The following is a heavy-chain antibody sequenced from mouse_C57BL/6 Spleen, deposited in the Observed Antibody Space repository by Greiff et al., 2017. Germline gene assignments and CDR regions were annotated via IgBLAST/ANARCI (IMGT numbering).Heavy chain of an antibody. Sequence: EVQGVGSEGGLVQPGSSMKLSCTASGFTFSDYYMAWVRQVPEKGLEWVANINYDGSSTYYLDSLKSRFNISRDNAKNILYLQMSSLKSEDTATYYCARDEATVGGFAYWGQGTLVTVSA. CDR3: ARDEATVGGFAY. CDR2: INYDGSST. D-gene: IGHD1-1*01. J-gene: IGHJ3*01. V-gene: IGHV5-16*01. CDR1: GFTFSDYY.